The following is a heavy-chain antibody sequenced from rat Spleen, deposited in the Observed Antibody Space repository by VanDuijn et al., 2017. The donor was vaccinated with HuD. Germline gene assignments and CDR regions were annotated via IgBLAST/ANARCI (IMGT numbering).Heavy chain of an antibody. V-gene: IGHV5-29*01. Sequence: EVQLVESGGGLVQPGRSLKLSCAASGFTLSDYYMAWVRQAPTKGLEWVATITYDGSSTYYRDSVKGRFTISRDNAKSTLYLQMDSLRSEDTATYYCARHGYGGYSGPFAYWGQGTLVTVSS. CDR1: GFTLSDYY. D-gene: IGHD1-11*01. CDR3: ARHGYGGYSGPFAY. J-gene: IGHJ3*01. CDR2: ITYDGSST.